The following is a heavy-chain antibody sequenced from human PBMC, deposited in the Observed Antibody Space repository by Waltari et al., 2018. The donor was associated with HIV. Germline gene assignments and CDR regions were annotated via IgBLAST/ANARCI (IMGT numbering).Heavy chain of an antibody. Sequence: EVQLVEAGGGLIEPGGSLRRSCAASGLTVSRTYMSWVRQAPGKGLEWVSVIYSGGSRYYADSVKGRFTISRDNSKNTLSLHMNSLGPEDTAVYYCARDPRSSGYYGMDVWGQGTTVTVSS. J-gene: IGHJ6*02. V-gene: IGHV3-53*01. CDR3: ARDPRSSGYYGMDV. CDR1: GLTVSRTY. D-gene: IGHD1-26*01. CDR2: IYSGGSR.